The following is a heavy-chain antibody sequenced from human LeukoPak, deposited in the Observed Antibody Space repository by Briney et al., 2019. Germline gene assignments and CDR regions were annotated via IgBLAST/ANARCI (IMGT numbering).Heavy chain of an antibody. CDR2: ISYDGSNK. V-gene: IGHV3-30*03. CDR1: GFTFSSYG. J-gene: IGHJ4*02. CDR3: AREDSMYCGGDCYWLFDY. D-gene: IGHD2-21*02. Sequence: GGSLRLSRAASGFTFSSYGMHWVRQAPGKGLEWVAVISYDGSNKYYADSVKGRFTISRDNSKNTLYLQMNSLRAEDTAVYYCAREDSMYCGGDCYWLFDYWGQGTLVTVSS.